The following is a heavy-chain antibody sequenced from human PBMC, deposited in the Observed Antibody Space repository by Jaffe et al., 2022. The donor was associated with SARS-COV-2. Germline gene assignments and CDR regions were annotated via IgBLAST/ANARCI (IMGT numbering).Heavy chain of an antibody. CDR1: GFTFSSYA. CDR3: AKDLLKLVVVTASFDY. D-gene: IGHD2-21*02. V-gene: IGHV3-23*01. CDR2: ISGSGGST. J-gene: IGHJ4*02. Sequence: EVQLLESGGGLVQPGGSLRLSCAASGFTFSSYAMSWVRQAPGKGLEWVSAISGSGGSTYYADSVKGRFTISRDNSKNTLYLQMNSLRAEDTAVYYCAKDLLKLVVVTASFDYWGQGTLVTVSS.